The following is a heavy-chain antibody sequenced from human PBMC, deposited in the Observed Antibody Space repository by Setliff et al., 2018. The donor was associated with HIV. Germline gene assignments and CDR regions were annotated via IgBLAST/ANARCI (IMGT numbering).Heavy chain of an antibody. CDR1: GFTFSGYS. CDR2: ISSSSSYI. D-gene: IGHD6-13*01. V-gene: IGHV3-21*01. Sequence: GSLRLSCAASGFTFSGYSMHWVRQAPGKGLEWVSCISSSSSYIYYADSVKGRFTISRDNAKNSLYLQMNSLRAEDTAVYYCARGYSSSWDQYCFDYWGQGTLVTVSS. J-gene: IGHJ4*02. CDR3: ARGYSSSWDQYCFDY.